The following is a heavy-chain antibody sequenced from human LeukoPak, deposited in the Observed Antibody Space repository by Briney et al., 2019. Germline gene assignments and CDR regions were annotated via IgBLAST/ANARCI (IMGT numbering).Heavy chain of an antibody. D-gene: IGHD3-10*01. CDR3: ARMVRLDY. CDR1: GFTLSNSW. Sequence: GGSLRLSYAASGFTLSNSWMSWVRQAPGKGLEWVANIKQDGSEKYYVDSVKGRFSISRDNAKNSLYLQMNSLRAEDTAVYYCARMVRLDYWGQGTLVTVSS. V-gene: IGHV3-7*02. CDR2: IKQDGSEK. J-gene: IGHJ4*02.